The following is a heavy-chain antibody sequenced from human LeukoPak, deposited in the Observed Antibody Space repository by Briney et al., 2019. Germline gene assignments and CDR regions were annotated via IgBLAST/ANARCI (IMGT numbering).Heavy chain of an antibody. CDR3: ARDLRSGYDFVDY. D-gene: IGHD5-12*01. CDR1: GCTFSSYFW. V-gene: IGHV3-74*01. CDR2: IRSDGGSS. Sequence: PGGSLRLSCAGSGCTFSSYFWMHWARQAPGKGLVWVSRIRSDGGSSTYADSVKGRFPISRDNAKNTLYLQMNTLRAEDTAVYYCARDLRSGYDFVDYWGQGTLVTVSS. J-gene: IGHJ4*02.